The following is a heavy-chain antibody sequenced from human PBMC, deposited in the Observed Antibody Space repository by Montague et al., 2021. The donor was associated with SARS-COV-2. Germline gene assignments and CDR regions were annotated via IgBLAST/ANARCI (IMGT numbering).Heavy chain of an antibody. Sequence: PALVKPTQTLTPTCTFSGFSLSTSGMCVSWIRQPPGKALEWLALIDWDDDKYYSTSLKTRLTISKDTSKNQVVLTMTNMDPVDTATYYCARMPYDILTGSGYYGMDVWGQGTTVTVSS. D-gene: IGHD3-9*01. V-gene: IGHV2-70*01. J-gene: IGHJ6*02. CDR1: GFSLSTSGMC. CDR3: ARMPYDILTGSGYYGMDV. CDR2: IDWDDDK.